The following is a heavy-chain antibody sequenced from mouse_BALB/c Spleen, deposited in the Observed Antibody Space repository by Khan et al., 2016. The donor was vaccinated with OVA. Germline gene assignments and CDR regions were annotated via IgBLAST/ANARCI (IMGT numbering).Heavy chain of an antibody. D-gene: IGHD1-1*01. J-gene: IGHJ2*01. CDR3: ARQGVYYGISYDFDY. V-gene: IGHV5-6*01. Sequence: EVELVESGGDLVKPGGSLKLSCAASGFTFSSYGMSWVRQTPDKRLEWVATISSGGSYTYYPDSVKGRFTISRDNAKNTLYLQMSSLKSEDTAMYYCARQGVYYGISYDFDYGGQGTTLTVSS. CDR1: GFTFSSYG. CDR2: ISSGGSYT.